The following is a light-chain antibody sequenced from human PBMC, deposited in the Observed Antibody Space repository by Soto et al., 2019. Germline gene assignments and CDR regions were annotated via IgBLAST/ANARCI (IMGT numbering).Light chain of an antibody. CDR2: GAS. Sequence: EIVMSHSPATLSVSPLERASLSCRASQSVSSNLAWYQQKPGQAPRLLIHGASTRATGIPARFSGSGSGTEFTLTISSLQSEDFAVYYCQQYNNWPVFGGGTKVDIK. J-gene: IGKJ4*01. CDR1: QSVSSN. CDR3: QQYNNWPV. V-gene: IGKV3-15*01.